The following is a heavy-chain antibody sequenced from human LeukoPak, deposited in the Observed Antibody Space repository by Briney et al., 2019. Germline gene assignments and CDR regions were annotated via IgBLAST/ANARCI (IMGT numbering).Heavy chain of an antibody. J-gene: IGHJ6*03. Sequence: ASVKVSCKASGGTFSSYAISWVRQAPGQGLEWMGGVIPIFGTANYAQKFQGRVTITTDESTSTAYMELSSLRSEDTAVYYCARADRNYAPYYYYYMDVWGKGTTVTVSS. CDR2: VIPIFGTA. CDR3: ARADRNYAPYYYYYMDV. D-gene: IGHD2-2*01. CDR1: GGTFSSYA. V-gene: IGHV1-69*05.